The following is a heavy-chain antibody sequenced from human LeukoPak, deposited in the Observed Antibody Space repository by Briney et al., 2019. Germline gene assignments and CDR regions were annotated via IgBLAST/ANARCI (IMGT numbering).Heavy chain of an antibody. V-gene: IGHV3-33*01. CDR2: IWYDGSNK. CDR1: GFTFSSYG. Sequence: GRSLRLSCAASGFTFSSYGMHWARQAPGKGLEWVAVIWYDGSNKYYADSVKGRFTISRDNSKNTLYLQMNSLRAEDTAVYYCARDTWRVSSSWSHYYYYGMDVWGQGTTVTVSS. CDR3: ARDTWRVSSSWSHYYYYGMDV. J-gene: IGHJ6*02. D-gene: IGHD6-13*01.